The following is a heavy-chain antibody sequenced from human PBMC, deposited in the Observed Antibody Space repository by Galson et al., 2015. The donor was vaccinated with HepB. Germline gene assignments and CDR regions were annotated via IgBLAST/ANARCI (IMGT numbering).Heavy chain of an antibody. CDR1: GFTFGDSA. D-gene: IGHD3-10*01. CDR2: ISWNSGSI. CDR3: AKDIFGSSNTIDY. V-gene: IGHV3-9*01. J-gene: IGHJ4*02. Sequence: SLRLSCAASGFTFGDSAMHWVRQAPGKGLEWVSGISWNSGSIGYADSVKGRFTISRDNAKNSLYLQMNSLRAEDTALYYCAKDIFGSSNTIDYWGQGTLVTVSS.